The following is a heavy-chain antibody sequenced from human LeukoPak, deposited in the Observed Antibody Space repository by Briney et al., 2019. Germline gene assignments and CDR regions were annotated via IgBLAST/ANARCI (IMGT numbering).Heavy chain of an antibody. Sequence: GGSLRLSCAASGFTFSSYEMNWVRQAPGKGLEWVSYISSSGSTIYYADSVKGRFTISRDNAKNSLYLQMNSLRAEDKAVYYCARDRIAVAPLDYWGQGTLVTVSS. CDR3: ARDRIAVAPLDY. J-gene: IGHJ4*02. CDR2: ISSSGSTI. CDR1: GFTFSSYE. D-gene: IGHD6-19*01. V-gene: IGHV3-48*03.